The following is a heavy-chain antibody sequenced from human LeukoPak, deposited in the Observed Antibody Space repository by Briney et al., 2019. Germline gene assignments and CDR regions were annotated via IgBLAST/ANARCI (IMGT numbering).Heavy chain of an antibody. Sequence: SETLSPTCTVSGYSISSGYYWGWIRQPPGKGLEWIGSIYHSGSTYYNPSLKSRVTISVDTSKNQFSLKLSSVTAADTAVYYCAREAQQLATPGYWGQGTLVTVSS. J-gene: IGHJ4*02. CDR2: IYHSGST. V-gene: IGHV4-38-2*02. CDR3: AREAQQLATPGY. D-gene: IGHD6-13*01. CDR1: GYSISSGYY.